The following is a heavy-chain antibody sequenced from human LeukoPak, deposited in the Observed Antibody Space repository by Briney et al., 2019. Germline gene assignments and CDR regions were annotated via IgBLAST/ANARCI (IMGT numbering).Heavy chain of an antibody. Sequence: SETLSLTCTVSGGSISSGGYYWSWIRQHPGKGLEWIGYIYYSGSTYYNPSLKSRVTISVDTSKNQFSLKLSSVTAADTAAYYCARGVAAAGTADYWGQGTLVTVSS. D-gene: IGHD6-13*01. CDR1: GGSISSGGYY. CDR3: ARGVAAAGTADY. V-gene: IGHV4-31*03. CDR2: IYYSGST. J-gene: IGHJ4*02.